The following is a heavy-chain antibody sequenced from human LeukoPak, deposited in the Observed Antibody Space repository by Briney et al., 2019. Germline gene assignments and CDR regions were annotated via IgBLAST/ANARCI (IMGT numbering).Heavy chain of an antibody. J-gene: IGHJ4*02. V-gene: IGHV4-31*03. CDR1: GGSINGGGSY. CDR2: IYFSGTT. D-gene: IGHD5-12*01. CDR3: ATYSSYYSAVLY. Sequence: SETLSLTCTVSGGSINGGGSYWSWIRQRPGRGLEWIGYIYFSGTTDYNPSLRSRVTMSIDTSANHFSLKMTSMTAADTAVYYRATYSSYYSAVLYWGQGALVSVSS.